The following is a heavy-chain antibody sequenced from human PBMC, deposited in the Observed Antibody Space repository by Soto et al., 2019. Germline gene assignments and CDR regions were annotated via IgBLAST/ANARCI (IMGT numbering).Heavy chain of an antibody. V-gene: IGHV1-18*01. CDR1: GYTFTSYG. J-gene: IGHJ4*02. CDR3: ARDLGGYGGGDCYPGGDY. D-gene: IGHD2-21*01. Sequence: QVQLVQSGAEVKKPGASVKVSCKASGYTFTSYGISWVRQAPGQGLEWMGWISAYNGNTNYAQKLQGRVTMTTDTSTRTAYWERRSLGSEDTAVYYGARDLGGYGGGDCYPGGDYWGQGTLVTVSS. CDR2: ISAYNGNT.